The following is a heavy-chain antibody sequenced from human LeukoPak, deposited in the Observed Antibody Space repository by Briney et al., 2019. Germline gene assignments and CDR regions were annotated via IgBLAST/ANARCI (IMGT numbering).Heavy chain of an antibody. CDR3: ARAPPEESWLVYFDS. CDR2: IYTSGST. D-gene: IGHD6-19*01. V-gene: IGHV4-4*07. CDR1: GGSISSYY. J-gene: IGHJ4*02. Sequence: PSETLSLTCTVSGGSISSYYWSWIRQPAGKGLEWIGRIYTSGSTNYNPSLKSRVTMSVDTSKNHFSLRLSSVTPADTAIYYCARAPPEESWLVYFDSWGQGTLVTVSS.